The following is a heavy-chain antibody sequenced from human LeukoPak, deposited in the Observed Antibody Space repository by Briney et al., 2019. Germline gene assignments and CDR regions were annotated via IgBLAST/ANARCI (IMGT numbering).Heavy chain of an antibody. CDR3: AVGIAAAGTWTRAYYYGMDV. CDR1: GGTFSSYA. V-gene: IGHV1-69*04. D-gene: IGHD6-13*01. Sequence: GASVKVSCKASGGTFSSYAISWVRQAPGQGLEWMGRMIPILGIANYAQKFQGRVTITADKSTSTAYMELSSLRSEDTAVYYGAVGIAAAGTWTRAYYYGMDVWGQGTTVTVSS. J-gene: IGHJ6*02. CDR2: MIPILGIA.